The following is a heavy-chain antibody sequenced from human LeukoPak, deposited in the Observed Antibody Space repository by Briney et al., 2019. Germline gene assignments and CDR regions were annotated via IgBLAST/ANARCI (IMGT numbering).Heavy chain of an antibody. CDR3: AKPLAEYQLLPRAFDI. V-gene: IGHV3-23*01. Sequence: GSLRLSCAASGFTFSSYAMSWVRRAPARGVEGVSANSGSGGSTYYADSVKGRFTISRDNSKNTLYLQMNSLRAEDTAVYYCAKPLAEYQLLPRAFDIWGQGTMVTVSS. CDR1: GFTFSSYA. J-gene: IGHJ3*02. D-gene: IGHD2-2*01. CDR2: NSGSGGST.